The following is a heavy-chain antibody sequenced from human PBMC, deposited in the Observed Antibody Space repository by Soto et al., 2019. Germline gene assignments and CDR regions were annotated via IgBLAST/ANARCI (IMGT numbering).Heavy chain of an antibody. CDR3: AKFFVGTGGSSGWPWYFDH. CDR1: GFTFSNYA. V-gene: IGHV3-23*01. Sequence: EVQLLESGGGLVQPGGSLRLSCAASGFTFSNYAMSWVRQAPGKGLEWVSAISGSGGTTYNADSVKGRFTISRDNSKNTPYLQMDSLRAEDTAVYYCAKFFVGTGGSSGWPWYFDHWGQGTLVTVSS. J-gene: IGHJ4*02. CDR2: ISGSGGTT. D-gene: IGHD6-25*01.